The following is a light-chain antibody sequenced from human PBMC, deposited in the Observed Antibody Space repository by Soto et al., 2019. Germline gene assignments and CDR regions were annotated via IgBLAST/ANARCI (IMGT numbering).Light chain of an antibody. CDR3: SSYTSSNTYV. Sequence: QSALTQPPSVSGSPGQSVTISCTGTSSDVGSYNRVSWYQQPPGTAPKLMIYDVSNRPSGVPDRFSGSKSGNTASLTISGLQAGDEADYYCSSYTSSNTYVFGTGTKVTVL. J-gene: IGLJ1*01. V-gene: IGLV2-18*02. CDR1: SSDVGSYNR. CDR2: DVS.